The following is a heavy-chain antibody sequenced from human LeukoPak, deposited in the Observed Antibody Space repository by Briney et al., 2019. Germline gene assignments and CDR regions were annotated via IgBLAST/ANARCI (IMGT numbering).Heavy chain of an antibody. Sequence: GGSLRLSCVVSGFAFRSYAMHWVRQAPGKGLEWVAVISNDGTNKDYADSVKGRFTISRDNSKNTLYLQMNSLRAEDTAVYYCARTSGYDSPYYYYYGMDVWGQGTTVTVSS. J-gene: IGHJ6*02. CDR1: GFAFRSYA. V-gene: IGHV3-30-3*01. CDR3: ARTSGYDSPYYYYYGMDV. D-gene: IGHD5-12*01. CDR2: ISNDGTNK.